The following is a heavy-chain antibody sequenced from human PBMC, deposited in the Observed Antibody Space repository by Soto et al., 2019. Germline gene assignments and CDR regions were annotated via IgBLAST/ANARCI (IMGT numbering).Heavy chain of an antibody. J-gene: IGHJ4*02. Sequence: ASVKVSCKPSGYIFTSYGFSWLRQAPGQGPEWMGWISTWNDDKRDTQKFRDRVTMTTDTSTSTAYMELRSLRFDDTAVYYCARLNSDYAVDFWGQGTLVTVYS. V-gene: IGHV1-18*04. D-gene: IGHD5-12*01. CDR2: ISTWNDDK. CDR3: ARLNSDYAVDF. CDR1: GYIFTSYG.